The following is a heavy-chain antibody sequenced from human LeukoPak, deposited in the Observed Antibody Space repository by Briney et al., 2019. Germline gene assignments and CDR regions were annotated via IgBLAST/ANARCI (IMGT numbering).Heavy chain of an antibody. CDR3: ASTRGSRSYYYYYYYMDV. J-gene: IGHJ6*03. V-gene: IGHV4-34*01. D-gene: IGHD3-10*01. CDR1: GGSFSGYY. Sequence: SETLSLTCAVYGGSFSGYYWSWIRQPPGKGLEWIGEINHSGSTNYNPSLKSRVTISVDTSKNQSSLKLSSVTTADTAVYCCASTRGSRSYYYYYYYMDVWGKGTTVTVSS. CDR2: INHSGST.